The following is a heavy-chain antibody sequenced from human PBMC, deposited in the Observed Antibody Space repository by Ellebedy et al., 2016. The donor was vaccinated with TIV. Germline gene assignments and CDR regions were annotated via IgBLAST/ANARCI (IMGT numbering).Heavy chain of an antibody. D-gene: IGHD2-8*01. CDR3: ARDPSWCLSCVDV. Sequence: MPSETLSLTCAISGDSVSNNGATWNWIRQSPSRGLEWLGRTYYRSKLFNDYAVSVKSRITINPDPSKNQFSLQLNSVTPEDTAVYYCARDPSWCLSCVDVWGQGTTVTVSS. CDR2: TYYRSKLFN. V-gene: IGHV6-1*01. J-gene: IGHJ6*02. CDR1: GDSVSNNGAT.